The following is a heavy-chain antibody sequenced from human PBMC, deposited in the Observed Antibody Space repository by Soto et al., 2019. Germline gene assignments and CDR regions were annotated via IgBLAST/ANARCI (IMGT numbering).Heavy chain of an antibody. V-gene: IGHV4-31*03. J-gene: IGHJ5*02. CDR1: GGSISSGGYY. CDR3: ARGELRFWFDP. Sequence: SETLALTCTVSGGSISSGGYYWSWIRQHPGKGLEWIGYIYYSGSTYYNPSLKSRVTISVDTSKNQFSLKLSSVTAADTAVYYCARGELRFWFDPWGQGTLVTVSS. D-gene: IGHD1-26*01. CDR2: IYYSGST.